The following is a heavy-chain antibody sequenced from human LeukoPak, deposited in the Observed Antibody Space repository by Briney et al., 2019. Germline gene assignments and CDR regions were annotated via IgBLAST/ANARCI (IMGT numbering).Heavy chain of an antibody. V-gene: IGHV4-34*01. CDR1: GGSFSGYY. D-gene: IGHD2-21*01. J-gene: IGHJ4*02. Sequence: SETLSLTCAVYGGSFSGYYWSWIRQPPGKGLEWIGEINHSGSTNYNPSLKSRVTISVDTSKNQFSLKLSSVTAADTDVYYCARGSILWLKGYFDYWGQGTLVTVSS. CDR3: ARGSILWLKGYFDY. CDR2: INHSGST.